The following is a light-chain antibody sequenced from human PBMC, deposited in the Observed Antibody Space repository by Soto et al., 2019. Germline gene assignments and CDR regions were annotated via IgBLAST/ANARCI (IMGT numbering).Light chain of an antibody. Sequence: QSALTQPASVSGSPGQSITISCTGTSSDVGSYNLVSWYQQHPGKAPKLMIYEVSKRPSGVSNRFSGSKSGNTASLTVSGLQAEDEADYYCCSYAVSMAFSFGTWTKVTVL. CDR3: CSYAVSMAFS. CDR2: EVS. V-gene: IGLV2-23*02. CDR1: SSDVGSYNL. J-gene: IGLJ1*01.